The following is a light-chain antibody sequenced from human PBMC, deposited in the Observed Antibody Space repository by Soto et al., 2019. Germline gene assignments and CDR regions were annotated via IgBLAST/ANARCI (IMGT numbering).Light chain of an antibody. Sequence: QSALIQPASVSGSPGQSVTISCTGASSDVGGNDYVSWYQQHPGKAPKLILYEVNNRPSGVSNHFSGSKSGNTASLIISGLQADDEADYYCSSYSTTSTLVFGSGTKLTVL. CDR3: SSYSTTSTLV. V-gene: IGLV2-14*01. J-gene: IGLJ1*01. CDR2: EVN. CDR1: SSDVGGNDY.